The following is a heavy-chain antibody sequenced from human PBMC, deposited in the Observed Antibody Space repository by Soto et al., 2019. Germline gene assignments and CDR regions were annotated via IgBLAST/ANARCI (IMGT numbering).Heavy chain of an antibody. V-gene: IGHV1-18*01. Sequence: HVQLVQSGTEVKKPGASVKVSCKVSGYTFTSYGMSWMRQAPGQGLEWMGWISTYNGNTNYAQNLQGRVSMTTDTSPSPAYMELRSLRSADTAVYYCASRSGTYPYYFDYWGQGTLVTVSS. CDR1: GYTFTSYG. CDR2: ISTYNGNT. D-gene: IGHD1-26*01. CDR3: ASRSGTYPYYFDY. J-gene: IGHJ4*02.